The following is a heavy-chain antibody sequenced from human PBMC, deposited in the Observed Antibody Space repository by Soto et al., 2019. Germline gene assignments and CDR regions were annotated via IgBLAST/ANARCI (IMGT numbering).Heavy chain of an antibody. CDR1: GGTFSSYA. CDR2: IIPIFGTA. J-gene: IGHJ6*02. D-gene: IGHD3-3*01. V-gene: IGHV1-69*12. Sequence: QVQLVQSGAEVTKPGSSVKVSCKASGGTFSSYAISWVRQAPGQGLEWMGGIIPIFGTANYAQKFQGRVTITADESTSKAYMELSSLRSEDTAVYYCARDRRVLRFWGWLGYYYYGMDVWGQGTTVTVSS. CDR3: ARDRRVLRFWGWLGYYYYGMDV.